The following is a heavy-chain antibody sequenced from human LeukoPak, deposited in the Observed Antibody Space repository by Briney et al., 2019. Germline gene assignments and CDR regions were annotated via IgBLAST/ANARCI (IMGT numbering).Heavy chain of an antibody. CDR1: GDSTSRYF. CDR2: IHYTGST. CDR3: ARVSGGKWLTTGYYYYDMDV. Sequence: SETLSLTCTVSGDSTSRYFWSWIRQPPGNGLEWIGYIHYTGSTSYKPSLKSRVTISVDTPKNQFSLKLNSVPAADTAVYYGARVSGGKWLTTGYYYYDMDVWGKGTTVTVSS. V-gene: IGHV4-59*08. J-gene: IGHJ6*03. D-gene: IGHD5-12*01.